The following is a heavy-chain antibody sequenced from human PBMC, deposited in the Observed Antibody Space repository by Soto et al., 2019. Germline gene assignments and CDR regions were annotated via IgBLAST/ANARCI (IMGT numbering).Heavy chain of an antibody. V-gene: IGHV3-9*01. CDR1: GFTFDDYA. CDR3: AKDLAAAGSLDY. J-gene: IGHJ4*02. CDR2: ISWNSGSI. D-gene: IGHD6-13*01. Sequence: GGSLRLSCAASGFTFDDYAMHWVRQAPGKGLEWVSGISWNSGSIGYADSVKGRFTISRDNAKNSLYLQMNSLRAEDTALYYCAKDLAAAGSLDYWGQGTLVTVSS.